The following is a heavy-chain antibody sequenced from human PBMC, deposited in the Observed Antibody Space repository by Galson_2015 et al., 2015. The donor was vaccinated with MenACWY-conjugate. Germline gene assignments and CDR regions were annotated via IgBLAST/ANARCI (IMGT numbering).Heavy chain of an antibody. V-gene: IGHV4-59*12. D-gene: IGHD2-2*01. CDR1: GGSISDYF. CDR3: ARLGARLGRTTNCYSCDWFDL. CDR2: IYHSGGTP. Sequence: ETLSLTCTASGGSISDYFWSWIRQPPGKGLEWVGYIYHSGGTPYYNPSLESRVTISVDTSKNQGSLKLSSVTAADTAVYYCARLGARLGRTTNCYSCDWFDLWGQGTLVTVSS. J-gene: IGHJ5*01.